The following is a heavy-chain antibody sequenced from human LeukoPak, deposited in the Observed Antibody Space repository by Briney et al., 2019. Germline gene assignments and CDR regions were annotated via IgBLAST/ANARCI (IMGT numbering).Heavy chain of an antibody. CDR3: ARHRRYYYDSNGYYLDY. CDR1: GYSISSGYY. Sequence: SETLSLTCTVSGYSISSGYYWGWIRQPPGKGLEWIGSIYYSGSTYYNPSLKSRVTISVDTSKNQFSLKLSSVTAADTAVYYCARHRRYYYDSNGYYLDYWGQGTLVTVSS. J-gene: IGHJ4*02. D-gene: IGHD3-22*01. CDR2: IYYSGST. V-gene: IGHV4-38-2*02.